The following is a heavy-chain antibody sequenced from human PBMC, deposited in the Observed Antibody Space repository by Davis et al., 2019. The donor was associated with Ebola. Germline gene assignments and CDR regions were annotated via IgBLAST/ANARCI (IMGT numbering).Heavy chain of an antibody. CDR2: VSYDGSNK. Sequence: GESLKISCAASGFTFSSCALHWVRQAPGKGLEWVAVVSYDGSNKYYADSVKGRFTISRDNSKKTLYLQMNSLRAEDTAVYYCAKSGLSFGVVKYHYGMDVWGKGTTVTVSS. J-gene: IGHJ6*04. V-gene: IGHV3-30*04. D-gene: IGHD3-3*01. CDR1: GFTFSSCA. CDR3: AKSGLSFGVVKYHYGMDV.